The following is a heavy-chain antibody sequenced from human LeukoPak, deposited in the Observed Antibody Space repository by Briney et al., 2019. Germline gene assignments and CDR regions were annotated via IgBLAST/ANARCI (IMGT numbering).Heavy chain of an antibody. CDR3: ARDLGYSYGDP. CDR2: IRSKANSYAT. Sequence: GGSLRLSCAASGFTFSGSAMHWVRQASGKGLEWVGRIRSKANSYATAYAASVKGRFTISRDDSKNTAYLQMNSLKTEDTAVYYCARDLGYSYGDPWGQGTLVTVSS. CDR1: GFTFSGSA. D-gene: IGHD5-18*01. V-gene: IGHV3-73*01. J-gene: IGHJ5*02.